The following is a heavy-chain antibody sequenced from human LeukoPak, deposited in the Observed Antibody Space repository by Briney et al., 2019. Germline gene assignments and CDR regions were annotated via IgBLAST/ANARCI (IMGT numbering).Heavy chain of an antibody. CDR2: ISYRGST. CDR1: GGSISSSGYS. D-gene: IGHD6-13*01. V-gene: IGHV4-39*07. J-gene: IGHJ4*02. Sequence: SETLSLTCSVSGGSISSSGYSWGWIRQPPGKGLEWIGIISYRGSTYYNPSLKSRVTISVDTSKNQFSLKLSSVTAADTAVYYCARVAPAAAAKYWGQGTLVTVSS. CDR3: ARVAPAAAAKY.